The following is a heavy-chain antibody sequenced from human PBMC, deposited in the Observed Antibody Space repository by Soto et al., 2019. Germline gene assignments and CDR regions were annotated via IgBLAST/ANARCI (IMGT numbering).Heavy chain of an antibody. D-gene: IGHD3-22*01. J-gene: IGHJ4*02. CDR1: GGTISSGGLS. CDR2: IYYSGST. Sequence: PSETLSLTXAASGGTISSGGLSWSWIRQSPGKGLELIGYIYYSGSTYYNPSLKSRVTISVDRSKNEFSLRLSSVTAADTAVYYCARATFIRKGYYYATDYYYFDFWGQGTPVTVSS. V-gene: IGHV4-30-2*06. CDR3: ARATFIRKGYYYATDYYYFDF.